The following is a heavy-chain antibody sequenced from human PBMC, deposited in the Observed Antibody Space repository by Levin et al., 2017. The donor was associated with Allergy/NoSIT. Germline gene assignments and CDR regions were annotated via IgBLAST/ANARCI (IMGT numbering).Heavy chain of an antibody. CDR3: ARSPIEGGWYGNYYYYGMDV. Sequence: GESLKISCAASGFTFSSYWMSWVRQAPGKGLEWLANIKQDGSEKSYVDSVKGRFTISRDNAKNSLYLQMNSLRAEDTAVYYCARSPIEGGWYGNYYYYGMDVWGQGTTVTVSS. CDR1: GFTFSSYW. D-gene: IGHD6-19*01. V-gene: IGHV3-7*01. CDR2: IKQDGSEK. J-gene: IGHJ6*02.